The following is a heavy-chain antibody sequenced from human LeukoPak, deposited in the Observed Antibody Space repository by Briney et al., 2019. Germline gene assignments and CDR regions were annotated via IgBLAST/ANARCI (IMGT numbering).Heavy chain of an antibody. CDR3: ARDFLRGAPDYIDL. Sequence: GGSPRLSCTASGFTFSSYPMHWVRQAPGKGLEWVAVIGYEGVNKDYAAIVKGQFTISIYDSKSTLYLQMDCMRAGDTAVYYCARDFLRGAPDYIDLWGQGTLVTVSS. D-gene: IGHD3-10*01. J-gene: IGHJ4*02. CDR1: GFTFSSYP. V-gene: IGHV3-30*04. CDR2: IGYEGVNK.